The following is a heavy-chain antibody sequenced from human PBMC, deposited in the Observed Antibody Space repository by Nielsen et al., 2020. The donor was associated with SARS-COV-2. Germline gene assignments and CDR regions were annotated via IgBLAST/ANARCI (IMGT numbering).Heavy chain of an antibody. Sequence: GGSLRLSCAASGFTFSSYSMNWVRQAPGKGLEWVSSISSSSSYIYYADSVKGRFTISRDNAKNSLYLQMNSLRGEDTAVYYCVRESAYGDYTGGFDYWGQGTLVTVAS. J-gene: IGHJ4*02. D-gene: IGHD4-17*01. CDR2: ISSSSSYI. CDR1: GFTFSSYS. CDR3: VRESAYGDYTGGFDY. V-gene: IGHV3-21*01.